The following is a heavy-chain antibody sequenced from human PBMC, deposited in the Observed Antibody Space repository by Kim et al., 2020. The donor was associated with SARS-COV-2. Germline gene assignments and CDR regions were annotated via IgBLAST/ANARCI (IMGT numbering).Heavy chain of an antibody. D-gene: IGHD3-16*02. J-gene: IGHJ4*02. CDR3: TTDFRSGYDPTHYDYIWGSYRYTGY. CDR1: GFTFSNAW. V-gene: IGHV3-15*01. CDR2: IKSKTDGGTT. Sequence: GGSLRLSCAASGFTFSNAWMSWVRQAPGKGLEWVGRIKSKTDGGTTDYAAPVKGRFTISRDDSKNTLYLQMNSLKTEDTAVYYCTTDFRSGYDPTHYDYIWGSYRYTGYWGQGTLVTVSS.